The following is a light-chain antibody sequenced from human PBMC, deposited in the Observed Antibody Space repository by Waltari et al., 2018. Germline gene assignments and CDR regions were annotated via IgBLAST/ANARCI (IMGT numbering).Light chain of an antibody. CDR2: GAS. Sequence: EIVLTPSPGTLSLSPGERATISCRASQSVSSSYLAWYQQKPGQAPRLLIYGASSRATGIPDRFSGSGSGTDFTLTISRLEPEDFAVYYCQQYGSSPRTFGQGTKVEIK. CDR1: QSVSSSY. CDR3: QQYGSSPRT. V-gene: IGKV3-20*01. J-gene: IGKJ1*01.